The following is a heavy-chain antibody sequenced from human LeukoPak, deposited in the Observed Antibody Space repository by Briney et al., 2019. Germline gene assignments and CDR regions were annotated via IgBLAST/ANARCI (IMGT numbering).Heavy chain of an antibody. Sequence: PSQTLSLTCTVSGGSLSSGDYYWSWVRQAPGTGLEWVSYIGSSSSTIYYADSVKGRFTISRDNAKNSLYLQMNSLRDEDTAVYYCARDPLDFSFDHWGQGTLVTVSS. J-gene: IGHJ4*02. CDR2: IGSSSSTI. D-gene: IGHD2/OR15-2a*01. V-gene: IGHV3-11*04. CDR1: GGSLSSGDYY. CDR3: ARDPLDFSFDH.